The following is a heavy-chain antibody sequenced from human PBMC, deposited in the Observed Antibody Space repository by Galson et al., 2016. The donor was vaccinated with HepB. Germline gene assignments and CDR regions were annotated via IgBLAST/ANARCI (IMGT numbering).Heavy chain of an antibody. CDR2: IDWADGK. Sequence: PALVKPTQTLTLTCTFSGFSLSTGGMGLSWIRQPPGKALEWLARIDWADGKYYSTSLKTRLTISKDTSKNQVVLRMTNMDPVDTATYYCARIQTAYCSSTICYALDVWGQGTLVTVSS. CDR3: ARIQTAYCSSTICYALDV. J-gene: IGHJ4*02. CDR1: GFSLSTGGMG. V-gene: IGHV2-70*11. D-gene: IGHD2-2*01.